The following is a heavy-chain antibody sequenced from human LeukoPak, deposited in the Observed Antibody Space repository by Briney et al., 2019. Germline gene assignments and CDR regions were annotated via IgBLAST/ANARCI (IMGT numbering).Heavy chain of an antibody. CDR2: ISSSGSNI. D-gene: IGHD1-26*01. Sequence: GGSLRLSCAASGFTFSDYYMSWIRQAPGKGLEWVSYISSSGSNIYYADSVKGRFTISRDNAKNSLYLQLNSLRAEDTAVYYCARKEPKAGFDYWGQGTLVTVSS. V-gene: IGHV3-11*04. J-gene: IGHJ4*02. CDR1: GFTFSDYY. CDR3: ARKEPKAGFDY.